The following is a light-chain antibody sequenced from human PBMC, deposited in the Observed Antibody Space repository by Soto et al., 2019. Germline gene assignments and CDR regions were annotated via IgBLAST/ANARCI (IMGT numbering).Light chain of an antibody. CDR2: GAS. CDR1: QSISSW. Sequence: MTQSPSTLSASVIDIVTITCRASQSISSWLAWYQQKPGQAPRLLIYGASTTATGIPARFSGSGSGTDFTLTISSLQSEDFAVYYCQQYNSYPITFGQGTRLEI. CDR3: QQYNSYPIT. V-gene: IGKV3-15*01. J-gene: IGKJ5*01.